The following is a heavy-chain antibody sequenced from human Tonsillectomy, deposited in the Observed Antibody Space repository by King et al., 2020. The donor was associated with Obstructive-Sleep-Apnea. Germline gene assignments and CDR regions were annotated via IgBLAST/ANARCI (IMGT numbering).Heavy chain of an antibody. CDR3: AGGPSDYVWGSYRALED. CDR2: MNPNSGNT. D-gene: IGHD3-16*02. V-gene: IGHV1-8*01. Sequence: QVQLVQSGAEVKKPGASVKVSCKASGYTFTSYDINWVRQATGQGLEWMGWMNPNSGNTGDAQKFQGRGTMTRNTSISTAYKELSSLRSEDTAVYYCAGGPSDYVWGSYRALEDWGQGTLVTVSS. CDR1: GYTFTSYD. J-gene: IGHJ4*02.